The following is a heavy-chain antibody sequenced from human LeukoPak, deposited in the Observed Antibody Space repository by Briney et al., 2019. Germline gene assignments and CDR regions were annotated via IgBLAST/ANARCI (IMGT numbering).Heavy chain of an antibody. J-gene: IGHJ4*02. D-gene: IGHD2-21*01. CDR1: GFTFSSYS. CDR2: ISYDGSNK. Sequence: GGSLRLSCAASGFTFSSYSMNWVRQAPGKGLEWVAVISYDGSNKYYADSVKGRFTISRDNSKNTLYLQMNSLRAEDTAVYYCARDIQGDYFDYWGQGTLVTVSS. CDR3: ARDIQGDYFDY. V-gene: IGHV3-30*03.